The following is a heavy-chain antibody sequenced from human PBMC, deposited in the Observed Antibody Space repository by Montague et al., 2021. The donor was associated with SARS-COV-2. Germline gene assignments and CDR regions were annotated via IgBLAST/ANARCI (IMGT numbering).Heavy chain of an antibody. J-gene: IGHJ4*02. D-gene: IGHD1-26*01. V-gene: IGHV4-39*01. CDR1: GGSISSSSYY. CDR2: IYYSGST. Sequence: SETLSLTCTVSGGSISSSSYYWGWIRQPPGKGLEWIGCIYYSGSTYYNPSLKSRVTISVDTSKNQLSLKLSSVTAADTAVYYCVEIVGAADYWGQGTLVTVSS. CDR3: VEIVGAADY.